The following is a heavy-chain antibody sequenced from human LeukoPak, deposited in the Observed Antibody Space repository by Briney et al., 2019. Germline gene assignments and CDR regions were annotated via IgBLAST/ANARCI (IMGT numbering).Heavy chain of an antibody. CDR1: GFTFNSYW. CDR3: AREYSGWGSNFDY. V-gene: IGHV3-7*03. Sequence: GGSLRLSCAASGFTFNSYWMIWVRQARGKGLEWVANIKEDGSQKYYVDSVKGRFTISRDNTENSLYLQMNSLRAEDTAVYYCAREYSGWGSNFDYWGQGTLVTVSS. CDR2: IKEDGSQK. J-gene: IGHJ4*02. D-gene: IGHD6-19*01.